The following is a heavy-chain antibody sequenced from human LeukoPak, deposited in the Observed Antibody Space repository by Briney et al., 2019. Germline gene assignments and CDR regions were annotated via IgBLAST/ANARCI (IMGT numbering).Heavy chain of an antibody. CDR2: SSPNKGDS. D-gene: IGHD6-19*01. CDR3: ARVSYNTGWNGDY. V-gene: IGHV1-18*01. Sequence: ASVKVSCKTSGYTFSSYGVDWVRQAPGQGLEWMGWSSPNKGDSKFAEKFQGRVTMTTDTSTSTAFMELRSLRSDDTGVYYCARVSYNTGWNGDYWGQGTLVTVSS. J-gene: IGHJ4*02. CDR1: GYTFSSYG.